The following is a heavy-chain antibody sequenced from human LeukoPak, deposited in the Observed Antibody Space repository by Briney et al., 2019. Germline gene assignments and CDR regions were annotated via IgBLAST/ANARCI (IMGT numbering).Heavy chain of an antibody. CDR3: ARVTHIKIFGVVNTYFDY. V-gene: IGHV1-2*02. CDR1: GYTFSGYY. J-gene: IGHJ4*02. CDR2: INPKSGVT. Sequence: ASVKVSCKSSGYTFSGYYIHWVRQARGQGGEGMAWINPKSGVTNYAQKFQGRVTMTRDTSISTAYMELSSLRSDDTAVYYCARVTHIKIFGVVNTYFDYWGQGTLVTVSS. D-gene: IGHD3-3*01.